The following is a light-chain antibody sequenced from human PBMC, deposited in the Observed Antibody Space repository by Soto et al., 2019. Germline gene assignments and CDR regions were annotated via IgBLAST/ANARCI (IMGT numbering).Light chain of an antibody. CDR2: TFA. CDR1: SSNIGSNA. J-gene: IGLJ3*02. CDR3: ASWDVSLNGWV. V-gene: IGLV1-44*01. Sequence: QLVLTQPPSASGTPGQRVTISCSGSSSNIGSNAVNWYQQLPGTAPKLLIYTFAQRPSGVPDRFSGSKSGTSASLAISGLQSEDEADYYCASWDVSLNGWVFGGGTKLTVL.